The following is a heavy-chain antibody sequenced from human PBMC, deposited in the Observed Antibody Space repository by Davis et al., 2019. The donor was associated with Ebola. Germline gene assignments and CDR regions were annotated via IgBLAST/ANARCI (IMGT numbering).Heavy chain of an antibody. CDR2: ISGSGGST. CDR3: AKDRGYSSGWYDFFFDH. J-gene: IGHJ4*02. D-gene: IGHD6-19*01. V-gene: IGHV3-23*01. CDR1: GFTLSGFA. Sequence: GGSLRLSCEASGFTLSGFALSWVRQAPGKGLEWVSAISGSGGSTYYADSVKGRFTISRDNSKNTLYLQMNSLRPEDTAVYYCAKDRGYSSGWYDFFFDHWGQGNLVTVSS.